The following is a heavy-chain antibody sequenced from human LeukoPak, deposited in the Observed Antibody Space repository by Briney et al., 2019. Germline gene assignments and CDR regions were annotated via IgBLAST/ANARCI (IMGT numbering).Heavy chain of an antibody. CDR1: GFTFKSYG. D-gene: IGHD6-19*01. CDR3: ARKVAVAMDLDY. CDR2: ITGSGGST. V-gene: IGHV3-23*01. Sequence: GGSLRLSCAASGFTFKSYGMTWVRQVPGKGLEWVSSITGSGGSTKYADSVNGRFTISRDNSKSTLSLQMTGLRAEDTAIYYCARKVAVAMDLDYWGQGTLVTVSS. J-gene: IGHJ4*02.